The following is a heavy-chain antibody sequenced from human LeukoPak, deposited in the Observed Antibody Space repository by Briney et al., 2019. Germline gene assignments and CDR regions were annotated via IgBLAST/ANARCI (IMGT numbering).Heavy chain of an antibody. CDR3: ARDMVDYDFWSGPTSHYYYYGMDV. CDR1: GYTFTGYY. D-gene: IGHD3-3*01. CDR2: INPNSGGT. V-gene: IGHV1-2*02. J-gene: IGHJ6*02. Sequence: ASVKVSCKASGYTFTGYYMHWVRQAPGQGLEWMGWINPNSGGTNYAQKFQGRVTMTRDTSISTAYMELSRLRSDDTAVYYCARDMVDYDFWSGPTSHYYYYGMDVWGQGTTVTVSS.